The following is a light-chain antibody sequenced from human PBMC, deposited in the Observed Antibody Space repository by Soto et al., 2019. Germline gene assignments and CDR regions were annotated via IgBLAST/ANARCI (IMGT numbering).Light chain of an antibody. J-gene: IGKJ1*01. CDR3: QQYGSSPQT. V-gene: IGKV3-20*01. CDR2: DVS. CDR1: QSVSSSY. Sequence: EIVLTQSPGTLSLSPGERATLSCRASQSVSSSYLAWYQQKPGQAPRLLIYDVSSRATGIPDRFSGSGSGTDFTRTIRRLEPEDVAVYYCQQYGSSPQTFGQGTKVEIK.